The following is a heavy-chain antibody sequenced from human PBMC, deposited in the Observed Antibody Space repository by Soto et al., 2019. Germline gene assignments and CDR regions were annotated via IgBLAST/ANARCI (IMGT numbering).Heavy chain of an antibody. D-gene: IGHD5-12*01. Sequence: SETLSLTCYVSGCSITNNNWWSWVRQPPGEGLEWIGEMHHIGSTNYNPSLKSRVTMSVDTSKNQFFLKLNSVTAADTAVYYCTKNSAYALDYWGQGTLVTVSS. J-gene: IGHJ4*02. CDR3: TKNSAYALDY. CDR1: GCSITNNNW. V-gene: IGHV4-4*02. CDR2: MHHIGST.